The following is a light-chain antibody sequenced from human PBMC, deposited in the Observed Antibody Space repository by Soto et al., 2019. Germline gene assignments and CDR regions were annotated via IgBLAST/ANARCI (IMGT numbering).Light chain of an antibody. Sequence: QSVLTQPPSVSAAPGQRVTISCSGNISNIGNNFVSCYQQFPGTAPKLLIYDNNKRPSGIPDRFSGSKSGTSATLGITGLQTGDEAHYYCGTWDTSLSAGRVFGGGTQLTVL. V-gene: IGLV1-51*01. CDR2: DNN. J-gene: IGLJ3*02. CDR1: ISNIGNNF. CDR3: GTWDTSLSAGRV.